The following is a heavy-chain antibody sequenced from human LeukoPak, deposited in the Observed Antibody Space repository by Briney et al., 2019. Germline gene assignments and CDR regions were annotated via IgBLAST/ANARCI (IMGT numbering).Heavy chain of an antibody. D-gene: IGHD5-18*01. J-gene: IGHJ4*02. V-gene: IGHV3-74*01. CDR1: GLFRNFW. CDR3: ARGSSYGWYFDQ. Sequence: GGSLRLSCAASGLFRNFWMHWVRQAPGKGLVWVSGINVDGRGTTYADSVKGRFTISRDNAKNTLYLQMNSLRVEDTAVYFCARGSSYGWYFDQGGQGTLVTVSS. CDR2: INVDGRGT.